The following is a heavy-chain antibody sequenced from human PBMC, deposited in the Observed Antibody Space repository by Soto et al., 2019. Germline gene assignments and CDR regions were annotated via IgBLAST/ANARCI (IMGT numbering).Heavy chain of an antibody. Sequence: QVQLVQSGAAVKKPGSSVKVSCKASGGTFSSYAISWVRQAPGQGLEWMGGIIPIFGTANYAQKFQGRVTITADQSTSTAFMELGSLRSEDTAVYYCASELYCSGGSCYSHYYYSGMDVWGQGPTVTVSS. CDR2: IIPIFGTA. V-gene: IGHV1-69*01. J-gene: IGHJ6*02. D-gene: IGHD2-15*01. CDR1: GGTFSSYA. CDR3: ASELYCSGGSCYSHYYYSGMDV.